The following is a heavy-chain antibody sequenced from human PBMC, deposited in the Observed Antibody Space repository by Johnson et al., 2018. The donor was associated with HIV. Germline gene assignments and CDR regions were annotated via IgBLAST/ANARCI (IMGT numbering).Heavy chain of an antibody. V-gene: IGHV3-11*04. Sequence: QVQLVESGGDLVKPGGSLRLSCAASGFIFSDYYMNWIRQAPGQGLEWVSYITGSGTTIYYADSVRARFTISRENAKNSLYLQMNSLRAEDTAGYYCARGGDGYKSRFREPCGAFDIWGQGTMVTVSS. J-gene: IGHJ3*02. CDR2: ITGSGTTI. CDR3: ARGGDGYKSRFREPCGAFDI. CDR1: GFIFSDYY. D-gene: IGHD5-24*01.